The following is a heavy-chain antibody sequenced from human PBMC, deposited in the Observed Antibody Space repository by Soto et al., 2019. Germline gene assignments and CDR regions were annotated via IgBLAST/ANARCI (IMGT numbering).Heavy chain of an antibody. Sequence: GGSLRLSCAASGFTFSSYAMSWVRQAPGKGLERVSAISGSGGSTYYADSVKGRFTISRDNSKNTLYLQMNSLRAEDTAVYYCAKDQGSSRIAVAGITGNWGQGTLVTVS. CDR2: ISGSGGST. CDR3: AKDQGSSRIAVAGITGN. CDR1: GFTFSSYA. J-gene: IGHJ4*02. D-gene: IGHD6-19*01. V-gene: IGHV3-23*01.